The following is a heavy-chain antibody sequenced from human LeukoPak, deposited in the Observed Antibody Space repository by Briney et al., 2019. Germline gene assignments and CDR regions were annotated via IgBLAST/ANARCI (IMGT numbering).Heavy chain of an antibody. Sequence: SETLSLTCTVSGGSISNYYWSWIRQPPGKGLEWIGYIYYSGTTSYNPSLKSRVTISVDTSKSQFSLKLTSVTAADTAVYYCARHGAGGYAYYYYGMDVWGLGATVTVSS. D-gene: IGHD2-2*01. V-gene: IGHV4-59*08. CDR3: ARHGAGGYAYYYYGMDV. CDR1: GGSISNYY. J-gene: IGHJ6*02. CDR2: IYYSGTT.